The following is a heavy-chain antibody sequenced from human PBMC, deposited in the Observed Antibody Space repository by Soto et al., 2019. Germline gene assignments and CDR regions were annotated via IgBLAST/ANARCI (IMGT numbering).Heavy chain of an antibody. J-gene: IGHJ4*02. Sequence: QVHLQQWGAGLLKPSETLSLTCAVYGGSFGGYYCSWIRQPPGKGLEWIGEINHSGSTNYNPSLKSRVIISVDTSKNQFSRKLSSVTAADTAVYYCARVPTGPMTIFGVLMPYYFDYWGQGTLVTVPS. CDR1: GGSFGGYY. CDR2: INHSGST. CDR3: ARVPTGPMTIFGVLMPYYFDY. V-gene: IGHV4-34*01. D-gene: IGHD3-3*01.